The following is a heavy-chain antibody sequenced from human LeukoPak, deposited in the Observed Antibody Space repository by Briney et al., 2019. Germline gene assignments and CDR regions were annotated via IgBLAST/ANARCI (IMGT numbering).Heavy chain of an antibody. D-gene: IGHD6-19*01. CDR3: ARGRIYSSGPFDY. CDR2: INSGSTHT. Sequence: AGSLRLSCAASGFTFSDYYMSWIRQAPGKGLEWVSYINSGSTHTNYADSVKGRFTISRDNAKNSLLLQLNSLSAEDTAVYYCARGRIYSSGPFDYWGQGALVTVSS. CDR1: GFTFSDYY. V-gene: IGHV3-11*06. J-gene: IGHJ4*02.